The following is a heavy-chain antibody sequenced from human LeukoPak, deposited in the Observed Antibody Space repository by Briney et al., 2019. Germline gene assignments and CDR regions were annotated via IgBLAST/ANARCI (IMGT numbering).Heavy chain of an antibody. CDR3: AKGPTGDAFDI. CDR2: ITWNSDNV. CDR1: GFTFDDFA. D-gene: IGHD1-1*01. V-gene: IGHV3-9*01. J-gene: IGHJ3*02. Sequence: PGGSLRLSCAASGFTFDDFAMHWVRQAPGKGLEWVSAITWNSDNVGYVDSVKGRFTISRDNAKNSLYLQMNSLRTEDTALYYCAKGPTGDAFDIWGQGTMVTVSS.